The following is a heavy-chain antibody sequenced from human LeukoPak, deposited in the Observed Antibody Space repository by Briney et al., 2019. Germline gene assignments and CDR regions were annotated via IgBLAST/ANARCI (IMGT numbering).Heavy chain of an antibody. CDR1: GFRFSDYY. CDR2: ISSSGSTI. J-gene: IGHJ4*02. V-gene: IGHV3-11*04. D-gene: IGHD2-2*01. Sequence: GGSLRLSCAASGFRFSDYYMTWVRQAPGKGLEWVSYISSSGSTIYSADSVKGRFTISRDNAKNSLYLQMNSLRAEDTAVYYCARGSRSSMTYYFDYWGQGTLVTVSS. CDR3: ARGSRSSMTYYFDY.